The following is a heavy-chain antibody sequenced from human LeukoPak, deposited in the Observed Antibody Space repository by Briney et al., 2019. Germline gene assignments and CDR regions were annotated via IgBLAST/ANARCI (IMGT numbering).Heavy chain of an antibody. CDR2: IYGGGST. J-gene: IGHJ4*02. CDR3: ARRNYGTPDY. V-gene: IGHV3-53*01. D-gene: IGHD1-1*01. Sequence: GGSLRLSCAASGFTVSSNYMSWVRQAPGKGLEWVSIIYGGGSTYYADSVKGRFTISRDNSKNTLYLQMNSLRAEDTAVYYCARRNYGTPDYWGQGTLVTVSS. CDR1: GFTVSSNY.